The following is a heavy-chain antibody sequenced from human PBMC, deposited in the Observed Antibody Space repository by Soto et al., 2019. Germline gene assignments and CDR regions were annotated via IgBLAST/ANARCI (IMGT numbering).Heavy chain of an antibody. CDR2: IIPILGIA. CDR1: GFTFTSSA. CDR3: ARDMGIVGANNWFDP. D-gene: IGHD1-26*01. J-gene: IGHJ5*02. Sequence: ASVKVSCKASGFTFTSSAVQWVRQAPGQGLEWMGRIIPILGIANYAQKFQGRVTITADKSTSTAYMELSSLRSEDTAVYYCARDMGIVGANNWFDPWGQGTLVTVS. V-gene: IGHV1-69*04.